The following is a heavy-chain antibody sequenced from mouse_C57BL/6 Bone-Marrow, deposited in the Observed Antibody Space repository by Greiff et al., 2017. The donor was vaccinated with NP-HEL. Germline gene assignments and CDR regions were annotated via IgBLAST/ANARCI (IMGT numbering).Heavy chain of an antibody. V-gene: IGHV1-76*01. Sequence: VQLQQSGAELVRPGASVKLSCKASGYPFTDYYINWVKQRPGQGLEWIARIYPGSGNTYYNEKFKGKATLTAEKSSSTAYMQLSSLTSEDSAVYFCAREGPFTYFDYWGQGTTLTVSS. CDR3: AREGPFTYFDY. CDR2: IYPGSGNT. CDR1: GYPFTDYY. J-gene: IGHJ2*01. D-gene: IGHD3-3*01.